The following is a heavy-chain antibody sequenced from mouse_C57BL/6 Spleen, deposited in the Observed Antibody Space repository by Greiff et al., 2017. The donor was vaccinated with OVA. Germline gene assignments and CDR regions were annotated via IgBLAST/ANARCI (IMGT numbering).Heavy chain of an antibody. CDR1: GYTFTGYW. Sequence: QVQLQQSGAELMKPGASVKLSCKATGYTFTGYWIEWVKQRPGHGLEWIGEILPGSGSTNYNEKFKGKATFTADTSSNTAYMQLSSLTTEDAAIYYGARGGSYYGSSYWYFDVWGTGTTVTVAS. CDR3: ARGGSYYGSSYWYFDV. J-gene: IGHJ1*03. V-gene: IGHV1-9*01. CDR2: ILPGSGST. D-gene: IGHD1-1*01.